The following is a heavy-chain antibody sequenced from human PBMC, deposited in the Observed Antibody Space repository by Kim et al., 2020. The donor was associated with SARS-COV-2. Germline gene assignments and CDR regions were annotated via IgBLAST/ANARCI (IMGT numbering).Heavy chain of an antibody. V-gene: IGHV1-69*01. J-gene: IGHJ4*02. CDR3: ARGGNYSGYDGHFDY. D-gene: IGHD5-12*01. Sequence: QKFQGRVMITADESTSTAYMELSSLRSEDTAVYYCARGGNYSGYDGHFDYWGQGTLVTVSS.